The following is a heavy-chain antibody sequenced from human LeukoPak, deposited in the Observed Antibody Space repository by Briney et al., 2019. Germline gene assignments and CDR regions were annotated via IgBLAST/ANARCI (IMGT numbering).Heavy chain of an antibody. Sequence: SETLSLTCTVSGGSLSSYYWSWVRQPAGKGLEWIGRIYTSGNTNYNPSLTSRVTMSLDTSKNQFSLKLSSVTAADTAVYYCARGDRVTSFDYWGQGTLVTVSS. CDR3: ARGDRVTSFDY. CDR1: GGSLSSYY. J-gene: IGHJ4*02. V-gene: IGHV4-4*07. CDR2: IYTSGNT. D-gene: IGHD3-16*01.